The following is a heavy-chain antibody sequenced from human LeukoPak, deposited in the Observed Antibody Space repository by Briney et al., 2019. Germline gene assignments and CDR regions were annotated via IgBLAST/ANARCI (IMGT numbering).Heavy chain of an antibody. D-gene: IGHD6-25*01. J-gene: IGHJ4*02. V-gene: IGHV1-2*02. CDR1: GYTFTGYY. Sequence: ASVKVSCKASGYTFTGYYMHWVRQAPGQGLEWMGWINPNSGGTNYAQQFQGRVTMTRDTSISTAYMELSRLRSDDTAVYYCARVFSTGTETGDYWGQGTLVTVSS. CDR3: ARVFSTGTETGDY. CDR2: INPNSGGT.